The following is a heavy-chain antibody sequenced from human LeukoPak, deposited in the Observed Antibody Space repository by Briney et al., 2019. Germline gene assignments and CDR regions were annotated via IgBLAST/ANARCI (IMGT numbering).Heavy chain of an antibody. J-gene: IGHJ4*02. CDR1: GFTCSSYG. D-gene: IGHD3-10*01. V-gene: IGHV3-30*03. CDR2: ISYDGSNK. CDR3: ARDIYGSGSYYVNY. Sequence: AGGSLRLSCAASGFTCSSYGMHWVRQAPGKGLEWVAVISYDGSNKYYADSVKGRFTISRDNSKNTLYLQMNSLRAEDTAVYYCARDIYGSGSYYVNYWGQGTLVTVSS.